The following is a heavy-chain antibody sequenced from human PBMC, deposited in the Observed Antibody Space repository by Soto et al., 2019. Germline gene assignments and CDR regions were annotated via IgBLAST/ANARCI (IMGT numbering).Heavy chain of an antibody. D-gene: IGHD2-2*01. CDR2: IYSGGST. CDR3: ARFVRSCSATTCSTRADV. CDR1: GGFVNSDTHS. V-gene: IGHV4-61*01. J-gene: IGHJ6*02. Sequence: PSETLSLTCTVSGGFVNSDTHSWSWIRQTPGKRLEWIGFIYSGGSTKSPSLRSRVTMSVDTSKNQFSLKLRSVIVADTAVYHCARFVRSCSATTCSTRADVWGQGITVTVSS.